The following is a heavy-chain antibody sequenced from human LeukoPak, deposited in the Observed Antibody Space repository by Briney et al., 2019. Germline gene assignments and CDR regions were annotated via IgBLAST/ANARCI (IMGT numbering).Heavy chain of an antibody. V-gene: IGHV4-31*03. CDR2: KYYSVSA. CDR1: GVSFSDGRYY. CDR3: ATPYCSSISCLDVFNM. D-gene: IGHD2-2*01. Sequence: PSETLSLTCNVSGVSFSDGRYYWTWIRQHPGKGLEWIGYKYYSVSAKYNPSLKSRLTISIDTSKNQFSLQLTSVTAADTATYYCATPYCSSISCLDVFNMWGQGTRVTVSS. J-gene: IGHJ3*02.